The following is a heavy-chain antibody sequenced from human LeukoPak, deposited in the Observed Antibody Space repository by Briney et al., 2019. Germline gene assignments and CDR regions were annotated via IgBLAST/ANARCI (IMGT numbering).Heavy chain of an antibody. D-gene: IGHD3-22*01. CDR3: AREAYYYDSSGYGYYFDY. V-gene: IGHV1-18*01. CDR1: GYTFTSYG. J-gene: IGHJ4*02. Sequence: ASVKVSCKASGYTFTSYGISWVRQAPGQGLEWMGWISAYNGNTNYAHKLQGRVTITTDTSTSTAYMELRSLRSDDTAVYYCAREAYYYDSSGYGYYFDYWGQGTLVTVSS. CDR2: ISAYNGNT.